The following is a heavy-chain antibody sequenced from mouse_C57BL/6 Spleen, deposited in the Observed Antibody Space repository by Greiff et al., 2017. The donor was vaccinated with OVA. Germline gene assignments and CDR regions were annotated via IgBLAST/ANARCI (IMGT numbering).Heavy chain of an antibody. CDR2: IYPGSGST. J-gene: IGHJ2*01. D-gene: IGHD2-4*01. CDR1: GYTFTSYW. V-gene: IGHV1-55*01. Sequence: VQLQQPGAELVKPGASVKMSCKASGYTFTSYWITWVKQRPGQGLEWIGDIYPGSGSTNYNEKFKSKATLTVDTSSSTAYMQLSSLTSEDSAVYYCAIYYDYDDHYFDYWGQGTTLTVSS. CDR3: AIYYDYDDHYFDY.